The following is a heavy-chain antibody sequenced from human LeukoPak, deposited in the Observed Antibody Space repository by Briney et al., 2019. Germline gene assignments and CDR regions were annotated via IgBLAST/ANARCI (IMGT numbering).Heavy chain of an antibody. J-gene: IGHJ4*02. D-gene: IGHD3-16*01. CDR2: ISGSAGST. Sequence: GGSLRLSCAASGFTFSSDAMSWVRQAPGKGLEWVSAISGSAGSTYYADSVKGRFTISRDNSKNTLYLQMNSLRAEDTAVYFCAKAPGGIVGYWGQGTLVTVSS. CDR3: AKAPGGIVGY. V-gene: IGHV3-23*01. CDR1: GFTFSSDA.